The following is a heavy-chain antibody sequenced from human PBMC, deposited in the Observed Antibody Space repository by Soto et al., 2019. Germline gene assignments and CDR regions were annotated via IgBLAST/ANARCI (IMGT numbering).Heavy chain of an antibody. CDR3: ATDLLGPGRAYGMDV. V-gene: IGHV3-30*03. J-gene: IGHJ6*02. CDR1: GFTFSGYG. Sequence: QVQLVESGGCVVQPGRSLRLSCAASGFTFSGYGMHWVRQAPVKGLEWVAVISYDGSNKYYADSVKGRFTISRDNSKNTLYLQMSSLRAEDKAGYYWATDLLGPGRAYGMDVWGQGTTVTVAS. D-gene: IGHD7-27*01. CDR2: ISYDGSNK.